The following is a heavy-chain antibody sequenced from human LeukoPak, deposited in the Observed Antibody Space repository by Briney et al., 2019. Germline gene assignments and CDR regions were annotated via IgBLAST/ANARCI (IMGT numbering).Heavy chain of an antibody. J-gene: IGHJ4*02. Sequence: ASVKVSCKASGYTFTSYYMHWVRQAPGQGLEWMGIINPSGGSTSYAQKFQGRVTMTRDTSTSTVYMELSSLRSEDTAVYYCARAWGTASLGIGYYFDYWGQGTLVTVSS. D-gene: IGHD5-18*01. CDR2: INPSGGST. CDR1: GYTFTSYY. V-gene: IGHV1-46*01. CDR3: ARAWGTASLGIGYYFDY.